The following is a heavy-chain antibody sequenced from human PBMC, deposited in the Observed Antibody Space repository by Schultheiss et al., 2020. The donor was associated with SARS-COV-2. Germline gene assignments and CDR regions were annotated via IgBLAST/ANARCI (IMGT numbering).Heavy chain of an antibody. CDR3: ARVSMIVDSARAFDI. Sequence: GGSLRLSCAASGFTFSGSAMHWVRQAPGKGLEWVAVIWYDGSNKYYADSVKGRFTISRDNAKNTLYLQMNSLRAEDTAVYYCARVSMIVDSARAFDIWGQGTMVTVSS. J-gene: IGHJ3*02. V-gene: IGHV3-33*08. D-gene: IGHD3-22*01. CDR1: GFTFSGSA. CDR2: IWYDGSNK.